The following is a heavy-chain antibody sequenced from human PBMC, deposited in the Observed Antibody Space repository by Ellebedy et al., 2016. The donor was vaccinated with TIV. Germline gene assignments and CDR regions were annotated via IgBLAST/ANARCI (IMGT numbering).Heavy chain of an antibody. Sequence: GESLKISCAASGFTFSSYAMTWVRQAPGKGLEWVSGIVGSGAQKYADSVKGRFTISRDNSESTLDLQMNSLRAEDTAVYFCAKDRTPGDGYWVFDYWGQGTLVTVSS. CDR2: IVGSGA. J-gene: IGHJ4*02. D-gene: IGHD5-18*01. CDR3: AKDRTPGDGYWVFDY. V-gene: IGHV3-23*01. CDR1: GFTFSSYA.